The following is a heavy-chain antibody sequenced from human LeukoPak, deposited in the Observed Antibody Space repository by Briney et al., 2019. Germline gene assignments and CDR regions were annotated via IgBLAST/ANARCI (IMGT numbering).Heavy chain of an antibody. V-gene: IGHV4-39*07. CDR3: ARGRDGYNNY. CDR2: IYYSGST. D-gene: IGHD5-24*01. J-gene: IGHJ4*02. Sequence: SETLSLTCTVSGGSISSSNYYWGWIRQPPGKGLEWNGSIYYSGSTYYNPSLKSRVTISVDTSKNQFSLKLSSVTAADTAMYYCARGRDGYNNYWGQGTLVTVSS. CDR1: GGSISSSNYY.